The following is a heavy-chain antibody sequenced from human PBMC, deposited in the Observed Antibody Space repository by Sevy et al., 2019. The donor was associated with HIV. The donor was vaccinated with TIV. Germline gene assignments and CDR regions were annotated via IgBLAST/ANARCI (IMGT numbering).Heavy chain of an antibody. V-gene: IGHV3-23*01. CDR1: GFTFNKYA. Sequence: GGSLRLSCEASGFTFNKYAMSWVRQAPGKGLEWVSSLSGSGSSTYYADSVRVRFTISRDNSRNTRDQEVDSLRVEETGVDYCARHVDSLMGRMFYGKDVWGQGTTVTVSS. CDR3: ARHVDSLMGRMFYGKDV. D-gene: IGHD5-18*01. CDR2: LSGSGSST. J-gene: IGHJ6*02.